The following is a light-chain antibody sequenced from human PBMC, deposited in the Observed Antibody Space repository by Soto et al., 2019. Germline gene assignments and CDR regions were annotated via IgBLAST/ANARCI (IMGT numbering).Light chain of an antibody. Sequence: EIVLTQSPATLSVSPGESAILSCRASQSVSTNLAWYHQKPGRAPRLLIYAASTRATDIPARFTGSGSGTDFTLTISSLQSEDCAVYYCQQYHKWPITFGQGTRLEIK. J-gene: IGKJ5*01. V-gene: IGKV3-15*01. CDR3: QQYHKWPIT. CDR1: QSVSTN. CDR2: AAS.